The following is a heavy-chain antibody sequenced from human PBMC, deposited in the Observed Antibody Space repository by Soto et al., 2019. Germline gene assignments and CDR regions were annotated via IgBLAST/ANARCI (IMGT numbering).Heavy chain of an antibody. J-gene: IGHJ4*02. CDR1: GFTFSSYA. CDR2: ISGSGGST. D-gene: IGHD6-13*01. V-gene: IGHV3-23*01. CDR3: ARRGPGTYFDY. Sequence: EVQLLESGGGLVQPGGSLRLSCAASGFTFSSYAMNWVRQAPGKGLEWVSVISGSGGSTYYADSVKGRFTISRDNSKNTLYLQMNSLRAEATAVYYCARRGPGTYFDYWGQGTLVTVSS.